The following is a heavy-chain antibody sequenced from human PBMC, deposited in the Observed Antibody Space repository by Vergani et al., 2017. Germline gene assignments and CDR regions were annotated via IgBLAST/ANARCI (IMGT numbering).Heavy chain of an antibody. CDR3: ARIDVQDAFDI. J-gene: IGHJ3*02. CDR2: IYWDDDK. V-gene: IGHV2-70*04. CDR1: GFSLSTSGVG. Sequence: QITLKESGPTLVKPTQTLTLTCTVSGFSLSTSGVGVGWIRQTPGKALEWLAGIYWDDDKFYSTSLKTRLTISKDTSKNQVVLTMTNMDPVDTATYYCARIDVQDAFDIWGQGTMVTVSS.